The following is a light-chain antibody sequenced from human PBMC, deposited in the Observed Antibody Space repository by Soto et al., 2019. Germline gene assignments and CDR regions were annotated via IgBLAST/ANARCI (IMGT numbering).Light chain of an antibody. V-gene: IGLV2-14*01. Sequence: QSALTQPASVSGSPGQSITISCTGTSSDVGSYNSVSWHQQHPGQAPELMIYDVTNRASGIPDRFSASKSGNTASLTISGLQAGDEADYYCSSYTSSSTYVFGTGTKVTVL. CDR2: DVT. CDR1: SSDVGSYNS. CDR3: SSYTSSSTYV. J-gene: IGLJ1*01.